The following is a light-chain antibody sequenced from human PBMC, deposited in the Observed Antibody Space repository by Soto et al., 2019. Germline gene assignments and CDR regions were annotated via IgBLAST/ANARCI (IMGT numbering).Light chain of an antibody. CDR3: QHYGTSATWT. CDR1: QSISSSY. Sequence: EIVLTQSPVTLSLSPGERATLSSRASQSISSSYLAWYQQKPGQAPRPLIFGASSRASGIPGRFSGSGSGTDFTLTISRLEPEDFAVYYCQHYGTSATWTFGQGTKVEI. J-gene: IGKJ1*01. CDR2: GAS. V-gene: IGKV3-20*01.